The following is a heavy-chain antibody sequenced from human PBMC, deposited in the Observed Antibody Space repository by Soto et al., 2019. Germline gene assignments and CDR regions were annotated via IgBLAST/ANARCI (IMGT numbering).Heavy chain of an antibody. D-gene: IGHD3-16*02. CDR1: GDTDTNYV. V-gene: IGHV1-69*01. CDR3: EAERTFGKLSVV. J-gene: IGHJ6*02. CDR2: IFPKFGTT. Sequence: QVQLVQSGAEVKKPGSSVKVSCKASGDTDTNYVISWVRQAPGQGLEWMGGIFPKFGTTYSAQKLQDRLTITADECTSTVYIQLSSLRLGDTAVYYCEAERTFGKLSVVWGQRTTVTVS.